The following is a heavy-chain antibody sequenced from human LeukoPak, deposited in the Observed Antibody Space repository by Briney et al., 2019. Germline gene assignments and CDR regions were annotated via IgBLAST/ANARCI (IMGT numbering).Heavy chain of an antibody. CDR3: ARVRDCSSSICHYYFDY. V-gene: IGHV4-59*01. D-gene: IGHD2-2*01. CDR2: IYYSGST. CDR1: GGSISSYY. J-gene: IGHJ4*02. Sequence: PSETLSLTCTVSGGSISSYYWSWIRQPPGKGLEWIGYIYYSGSTNYIPSLKSRVTISVDTSKNQFSMKLSSVTAADTAVYYCARVRDCSSSICHYYFDYWGQGTLVTVSS.